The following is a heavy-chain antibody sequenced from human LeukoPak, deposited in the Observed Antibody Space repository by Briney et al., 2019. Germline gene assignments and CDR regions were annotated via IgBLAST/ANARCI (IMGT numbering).Heavy chain of an antibody. J-gene: IGHJ3*02. CDR2: IIPIFGTA. V-gene: IGHV1-69*05. CDR3: ARDEEMASTGTHHPAFDI. D-gene: IGHD5-24*01. CDR1: GGTFSSYA. Sequence: SVKVSCKASGGTFSSYAISWVRQAPGQGLEWMGRIIPIFGTANYAQKFQGRVTITTDESTSTAYMELSSLRSEDTAVYYSARDEEMASTGTHHPAFDIWGQGTMVTVSS.